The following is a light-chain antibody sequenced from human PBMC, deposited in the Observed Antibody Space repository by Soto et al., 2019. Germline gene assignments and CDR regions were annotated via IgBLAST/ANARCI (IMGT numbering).Light chain of an antibody. V-gene: IGLV1-47*01. CDR3: AAWDDSLSGRWV. Sequence: QSVLTQPPSASGTPGQRVTISCSGSSSNIGSNYVYWYQQLPGTAPKLLIYRNNQRPSGVPDRFSGSKSGTSASLATSGLRSEDEADYYCAAWDDSLSGRWVFGGGTKVTVL. CDR1: SSNIGSNY. CDR2: RNN. J-gene: IGLJ3*02.